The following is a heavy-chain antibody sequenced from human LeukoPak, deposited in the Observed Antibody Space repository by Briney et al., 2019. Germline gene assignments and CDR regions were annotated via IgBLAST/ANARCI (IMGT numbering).Heavy chain of an antibody. D-gene: IGHD3-22*01. CDR2: ISDIGSI. J-gene: IGHJ4*02. CDR1: GGSISSYY. V-gene: IGHV4-59*12. Sequence: SETLSLTCTVSGGSISSYYWSWIRQPPGKGLEWIAYISDIGSINYNPSLKSRVTISLDTSKNQFSLKLSSVTAADTAVYYCASFPAYYYDSSGYKWGQGTLVTVSS. CDR3: ASFPAYYYDSSGYK.